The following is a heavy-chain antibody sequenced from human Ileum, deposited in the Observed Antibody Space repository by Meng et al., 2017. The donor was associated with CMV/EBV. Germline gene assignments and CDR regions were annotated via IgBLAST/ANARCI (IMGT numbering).Heavy chain of an antibody. Sequence: GERVESGGCGVQLGGSLRLSCAASGFTFSNNAMHWVRQAPGKGLEWVAVISSDGSNKYNTDSVKGRFTISRDNSKNMLYLQMNSLGAEDTAVYYCARDSRRTGEGAFEYWGQGTLVTVSS. CDR3: ARDSRRTGEGAFEY. V-gene: IGHV3-30-3*01. D-gene: IGHD7-27*01. CDR2: ISSDGSNK. CDR1: GFTFSNNA. J-gene: IGHJ4*02.